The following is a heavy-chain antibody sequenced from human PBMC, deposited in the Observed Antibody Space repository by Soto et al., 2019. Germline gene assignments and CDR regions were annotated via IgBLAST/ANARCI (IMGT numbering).Heavy chain of an antibody. Sequence: QVQLQQWGAGLLKPSETLSLTCAVYGGSFSGYYWSWIRQPPGKGLEWIGEINHSGSTNYNPSLKSRVTISVDTSKNQFSLKLSSVTAADTAVYYRARGISRSGWYGIDYWGQGTLVTVSS. CDR1: GGSFSGYY. CDR3: ARGISRSGWYGIDY. CDR2: INHSGST. J-gene: IGHJ4*02. V-gene: IGHV4-34*01. D-gene: IGHD6-19*01.